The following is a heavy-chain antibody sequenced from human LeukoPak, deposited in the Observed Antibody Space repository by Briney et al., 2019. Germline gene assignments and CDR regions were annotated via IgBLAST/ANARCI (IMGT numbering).Heavy chain of an antibody. Sequence: AETLSLTCTVSSGSISTYYWNWIRQPPGKGLEWIGYIYYSGSTNYNPSLKSRVAISVDTSKNQFSLKLSSVTAADTAVYYCARADWGYDARGLHYWGQGTLVTVSS. D-gene: IGHD5-12*01. V-gene: IGHV4-59*01. CDR2: IYYSGST. CDR1: SGSISTYY. J-gene: IGHJ4*02. CDR3: ARADWGYDARGLHY.